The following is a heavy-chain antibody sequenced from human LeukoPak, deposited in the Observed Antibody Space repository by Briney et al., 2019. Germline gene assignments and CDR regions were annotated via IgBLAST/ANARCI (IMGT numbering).Heavy chain of an antibody. CDR1: GGSISSSSYY. J-gene: IGHJ4*02. Sequence: PSETLSLTCTVSGGSISSSSYYWGWIRQPPGKGLEWIGSIYYSGSTYYNPSLKSRVTISVDTSKNQFSLKLSSVTAADTAVYYCARAGPAVAGTFGYWGQGTLVTVSS. CDR2: IYYSGST. CDR3: ARAGPAVAGTFGY. V-gene: IGHV4-39*07. D-gene: IGHD6-19*01.